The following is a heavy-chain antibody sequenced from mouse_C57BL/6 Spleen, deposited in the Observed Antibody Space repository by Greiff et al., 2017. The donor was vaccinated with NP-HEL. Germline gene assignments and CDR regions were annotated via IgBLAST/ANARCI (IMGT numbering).Heavy chain of an antibody. V-gene: IGHV1-52*01. CDR2: IDPSDSET. Sequence: VQLQQSGAELVRPGSSVKLSCKASGYTFTSYWMHWVKQRPIQGLEWIGNIDPSDSETHYNQKFKDKATLTVDKSSSTAYMQLSSLTSEDSAVYYCARSHYGSSPAWFAYWGQGTLVTVSA. D-gene: IGHD1-1*01. J-gene: IGHJ3*01. CDR1: GYTFTSYW. CDR3: ARSHYGSSPAWFAY.